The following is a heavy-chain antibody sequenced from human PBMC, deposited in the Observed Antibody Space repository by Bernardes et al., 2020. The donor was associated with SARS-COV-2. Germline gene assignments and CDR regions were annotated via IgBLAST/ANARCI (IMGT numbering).Heavy chain of an antibody. CDR3: ARGAAAFDI. J-gene: IGHJ3*02. CDR2: IYHRGGT. D-gene: IGHD2-15*01. CDR1: GGSINSDDSS. V-gene: IGHV4-30-2*01. Sequence: SETLSLTCTVSGGSINSDDSSWSWLRQPPGQGLEWIGYIYHRGGTYYNPSLETRVTISILKSKRQFSLKMRSVTAADTAVYYCARGAAAFDIWGQGTVVTVSS.